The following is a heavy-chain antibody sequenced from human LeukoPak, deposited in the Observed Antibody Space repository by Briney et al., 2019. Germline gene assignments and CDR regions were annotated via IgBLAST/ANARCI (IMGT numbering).Heavy chain of an antibody. Sequence: SETLSLTCTVSGGSISSGGYYWSWIRQHPGKGLEWIGYIYHSGSTYYNPSLKSRVTISVDRSKNQFSLKLSSVTAADTAVYYCASGRGYSYGHFDYWGQGTLVTVSS. J-gene: IGHJ4*02. CDR2: IYHSGST. CDR3: ASGRGYSYGHFDY. CDR1: GGSISSGGYY. D-gene: IGHD5-18*01. V-gene: IGHV4-30-2*01.